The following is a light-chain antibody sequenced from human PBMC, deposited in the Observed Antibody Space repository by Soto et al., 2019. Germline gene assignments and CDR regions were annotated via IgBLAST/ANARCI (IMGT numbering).Light chain of an antibody. CDR1: QSVNSN. V-gene: IGKV3-15*01. CDR2: GAS. CDR3: QQYNDWPLYT. Sequence: EIVMTQSPTIVSVSPGERATLSCRASQSVNSNLAWYQQKPGQAPRLLISGASNRAPGIAARFSCSGSGTNFTLSISGLQSADFAVYYCQQYNDWPLYTFGQGTKLEIK. J-gene: IGKJ2*01.